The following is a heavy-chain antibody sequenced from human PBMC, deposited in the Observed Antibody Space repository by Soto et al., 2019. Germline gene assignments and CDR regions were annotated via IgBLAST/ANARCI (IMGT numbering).Heavy chain of an antibody. CDR3: ASSLLSTAAGFWYYYYYMDV. J-gene: IGHJ6*03. D-gene: IGHD6-13*01. Sequence: QTGGSLRLSCAASGFTFSSYCMSWFRQVPGKGLEWVSNIKQDGSEKYYVDSVKGRFTISRDNAKNSLYLQMNSLRAEDTAVYYCASSLLSTAAGFWYYYYYMDVWGKGTTVTVSS. V-gene: IGHV3-7*03. CDR2: IKQDGSEK. CDR1: GFTFSSYC.